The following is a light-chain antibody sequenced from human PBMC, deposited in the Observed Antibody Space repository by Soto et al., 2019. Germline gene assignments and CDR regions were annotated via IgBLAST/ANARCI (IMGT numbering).Light chain of an antibody. Sequence: DIQMTQSASSLSASVGDRVTITCQASQDISNHLNWYQQKPGKAPRLLIYDASNLETGVPSRFSGSGSGTDFTFTISSLRPEDIATYYCQQYDTLVTFGGGTKVEIK. CDR3: QQYDTLVT. CDR1: QDISNH. CDR2: DAS. V-gene: IGKV1-33*01. J-gene: IGKJ4*01.